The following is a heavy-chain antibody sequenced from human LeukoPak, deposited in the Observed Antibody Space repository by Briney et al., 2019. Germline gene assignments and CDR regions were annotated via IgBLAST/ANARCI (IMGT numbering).Heavy chain of an antibody. CDR1: GGSISSGSYY. J-gene: IGHJ4*02. Sequence: NASETLSLTCTVSGGSISSGSYYWNWTRQPAGKGLEWIGRIYTSGSTNYNPSLKSRVTISVDTSKNQFSLKLSSVTAADTAIYYCVTTHSSWYSSFDFWGQGTLVTVSS. CDR2: IYTSGST. D-gene: IGHD6-13*01. V-gene: IGHV4-61*02. CDR3: VTTHSSWYSSFDF.